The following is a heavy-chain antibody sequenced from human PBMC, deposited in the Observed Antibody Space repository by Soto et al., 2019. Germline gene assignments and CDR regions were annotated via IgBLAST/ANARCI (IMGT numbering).Heavy chain of an antibody. CDR2: IYSGGST. V-gene: IGHV3-66*01. CDR1: GFTVGSNY. CDR3: ERVRGYYYMDV. Sequence: PGGSLRLSCGASGFTVGSNYMSWVRQAPGKGLEWVSVIYSGGSTYYADSVKGRFTISRDNSKNTLYLQMNSLRAEDTAVYYCERVRGYYYMDVWGKGTTVTVSS. J-gene: IGHJ6*03.